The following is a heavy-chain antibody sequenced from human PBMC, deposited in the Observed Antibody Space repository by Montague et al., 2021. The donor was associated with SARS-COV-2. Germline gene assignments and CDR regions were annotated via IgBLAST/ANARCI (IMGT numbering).Heavy chain of an antibody. CDR3: AVSPPVIAAACNVAAFDS. Sequence: YYSKNTYYNPSLKSRITISVDTSKNQFSLNLSSVTAADTAVYYFAVSPPVIAAACNVAAFDSWGQGTRVTVAS. D-gene: IGHD6-13*01. J-gene: IGHJ3*02. V-gene: IGHV4-39*01. CDR2: YYSKNT.